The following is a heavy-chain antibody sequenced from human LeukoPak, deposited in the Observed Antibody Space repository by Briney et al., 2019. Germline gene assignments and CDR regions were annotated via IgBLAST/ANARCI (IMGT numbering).Heavy chain of an antibody. Sequence: PSETLSLTCAVYGGFFSDYYWNSIRQPAGKELEGIGHFYPTGTNYNPSLKSRVTISVDTSKNHVSLQVTSVTAADTAVYYCASLWGASGNYYFSGWGQGALVTVSS. CDR1: GGFFSDYY. J-gene: IGHJ4*02. D-gene: IGHD3-22*01. CDR2: FYPTGT. V-gene: IGHV4-59*10. CDR3: ASLWGASGNYYFSG.